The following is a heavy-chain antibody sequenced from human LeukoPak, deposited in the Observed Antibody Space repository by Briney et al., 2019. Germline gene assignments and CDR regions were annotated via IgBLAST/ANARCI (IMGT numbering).Heavy chain of an antibody. V-gene: IGHV1-3*01. D-gene: IGHD2-15*01. J-gene: IGHJ4*02. Sequence: ASVKVSCKASGYTFTSYAMHWVRQAPGQRLEWMGWINAGNGNTKYSQKFQGRVTITRDTSASTAYMGLSSLRSEDTAVYCCARGTNIVVVVAAEYYFDYWGQGTLVTVSS. CDR2: INAGNGNT. CDR1: GYTFTSYA. CDR3: ARGTNIVVVVAAEYYFDY.